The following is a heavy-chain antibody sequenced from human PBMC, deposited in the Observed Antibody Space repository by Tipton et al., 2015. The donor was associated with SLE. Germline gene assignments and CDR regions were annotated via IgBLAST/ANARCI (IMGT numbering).Heavy chain of an antibody. V-gene: IGHV4-61*05. CDR1: GGSISSSDSY. D-gene: IGHD1-7*01. CDR3: TTTQRYNWNFFDY. J-gene: IGHJ4*02. Sequence: TLSLTCTVSGGSISSSDSYWGWIRQPPGKGLEWIGEINHSGSTNYNPSLKSRGTISLDKSKNQFTLKLSSVTAADTAVYYCTTTQRYNWNFFDYWGQGALVTVSS. CDR2: INHSGST.